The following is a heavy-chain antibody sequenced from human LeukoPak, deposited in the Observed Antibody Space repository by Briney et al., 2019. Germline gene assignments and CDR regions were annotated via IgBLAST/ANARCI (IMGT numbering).Heavy chain of an antibody. CDR3: AKVKSVSRYYFDY. J-gene: IGHJ4*02. CDR1: GFSFSSYA. Sequence: GGSLRLSCAASGFSFSSYAMSWVRQAPGKGLEWVSAICGSGGSTYYADSVKGRFTISRDNSKNTLYLQMNSLRAEDTAVYYCAKVKSVSRYYFDYWGQGALVTVSS. V-gene: IGHV3-23*01. D-gene: IGHD5/OR15-5a*01. CDR2: ICGSGGST.